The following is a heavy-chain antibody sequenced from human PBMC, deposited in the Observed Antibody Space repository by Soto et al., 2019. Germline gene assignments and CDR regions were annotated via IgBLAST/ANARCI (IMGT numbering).Heavy chain of an antibody. CDR3: TRVGSGTYPFDS. V-gene: IGHV3-73*02. Sequence: EVQLVESGGGLVQPGGSLKLSCAASGFPFSDSALHWVRQASGKGLQWVGRIRNKANNYATTYGASVRGRFTISRDESKNSAYLQMNSLKSEDTAAYYCTRVGSGTYPFDSWGQGVLVTVSS. CDR1: GFPFSDSA. CDR2: IRNKANNYAT. J-gene: IGHJ4*02. D-gene: IGHD1-26*01.